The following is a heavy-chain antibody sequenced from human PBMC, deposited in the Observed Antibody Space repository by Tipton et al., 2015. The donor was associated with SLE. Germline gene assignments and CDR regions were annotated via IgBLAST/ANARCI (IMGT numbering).Heavy chain of an antibody. Sequence: PGLVKPSETLSLTCGVSGFSISSGYFWSWIRQHPGKGLEWTGYIFYTGSTYYNPSLKSRLTISVDTSKNEFSLALSSVTAADTAMYFCARERDCGSDCFGSYYYYMDVWGKGTTVIVSS. V-gene: IGHV4-31*11. CDR1: GFSISSGYF. CDR2: IFYTGST. CDR3: ARERDCGSDCFGSYYYYMDV. J-gene: IGHJ6*03. D-gene: IGHD2-21*01.